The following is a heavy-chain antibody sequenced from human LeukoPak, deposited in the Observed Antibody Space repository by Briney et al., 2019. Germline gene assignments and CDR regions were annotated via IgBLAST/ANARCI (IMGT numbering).Heavy chain of an antibody. D-gene: IGHD3-10*01. CDR1: GYTLTELS. CDR2: FDPEDGET. CDR3: ATYGSGSYSYFDY. J-gene: IGHJ4*02. Sequence: GASVKVSCKVSGYTLTELSMHWVRQAPGKGLEWMGGFDPEDGETIYAQKFQGRVTMTEDTSTDTAYMVLSSLRSEDTAVYYCATYGSGSYSYFDYWGQGTLVTVSS. V-gene: IGHV1-24*01.